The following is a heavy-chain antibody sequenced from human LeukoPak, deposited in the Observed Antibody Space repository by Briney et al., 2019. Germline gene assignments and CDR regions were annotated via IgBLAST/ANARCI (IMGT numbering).Heavy chain of an antibody. D-gene: IGHD6-19*01. CDR2: IKQDGCEK. CDR1: GFSFSNYW. CDR3: ARSQTDSGWYDLTYFDY. J-gene: IGHJ4*02. V-gene: IGHV3-7*01. Sequence: GGSLRLSCVVSGFSFSNYWMTWVRQAPGKGLEWVAEIKQDGCEKKFVRSVQGRFTISRYNAKDSLYLQMQSLRVEDTAVYYCARSQTDSGWYDLTYFDYWGQGTLVTVSS.